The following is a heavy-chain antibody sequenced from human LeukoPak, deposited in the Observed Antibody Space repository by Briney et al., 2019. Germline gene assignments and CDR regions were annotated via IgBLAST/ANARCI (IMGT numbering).Heavy chain of an antibody. CDR2: IYYRGGT. CDR1: GFSISSGSF. J-gene: IGHJ4*02. V-gene: IGHV4-38-2*02. CDR3: ARVLVDGGRAHNSGIPRFDH. D-gene: IGHD3-16*01. Sequence: SETLSLTCSVSGFSISSGSFWAWIRQPPGKGLEYVGLIYYRGGTHYNPSLKSRVTMSVETSDYQFFLNLTSLTAADTAVYYCARVLVDGGRAHNSGIPRFDHWGRGTLLTVSS.